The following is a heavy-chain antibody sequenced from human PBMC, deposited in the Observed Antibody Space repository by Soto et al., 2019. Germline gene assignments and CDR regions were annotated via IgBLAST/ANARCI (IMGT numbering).Heavy chain of an antibody. V-gene: IGHV1-69*13. D-gene: IGHD3-9*01. CDR1: GGTFSSYA. CDR2: IIPIFGTA. CDR3: ARGRAHTGSPIYDILTA. J-gene: IGHJ4*02. Sequence: ASVKVSCKASGGTFSSYAISWVRQAPGQGLEWMGGIIPIFGTANYAQKFQGRVTITADESTSTAYMELSSLRSEDTAVYYCARGRAHTGSPIYDILTAWGQGTLVTVSS.